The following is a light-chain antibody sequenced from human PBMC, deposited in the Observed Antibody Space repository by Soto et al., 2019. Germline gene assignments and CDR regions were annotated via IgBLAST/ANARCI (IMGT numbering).Light chain of an antibody. J-gene: IGKJ2*01. CDR3: QQYGNSPYT. V-gene: IGKV3-20*01. CDR2: DAS. CDR1: QSVSSTF. Sequence: EIVLMQSPSTLSLSPGERATLSCRASQSVSSTFLSWYQQKPGQAPRLLIFDASSRATGIPDRFSGSGSGTDLTLTISRLEPEEFAVYFCQQYGNSPYTFGQGTKLEI.